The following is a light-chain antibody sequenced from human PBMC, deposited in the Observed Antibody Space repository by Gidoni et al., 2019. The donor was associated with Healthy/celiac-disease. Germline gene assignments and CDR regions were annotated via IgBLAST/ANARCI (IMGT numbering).Light chain of an antibody. V-gene: IGLV2-14*01. CDR3: SSYTSSSTLV. CDR1: SSDVCGYNY. Sequence: VSGSPGQSITISCPGTSSDVCGYNYVSWYQQHPGKAPKLMMYEVSNRPSGVSNRFSGSKSGNTASLTISGLQAEDEADYYCSSYTSSSTLVFGGGTKLTVL. J-gene: IGLJ2*01. CDR2: EVS.